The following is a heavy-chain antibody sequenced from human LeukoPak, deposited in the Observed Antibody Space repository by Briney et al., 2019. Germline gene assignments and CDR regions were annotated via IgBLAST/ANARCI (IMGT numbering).Heavy chain of an antibody. D-gene: IGHD3-9*01. J-gene: IGHJ4*02. CDR3: ARHLGGRYFDWLPYFDY. CDR2: IYPGDSDT. V-gene: IGHV5-51*01. CDR1: GYSFTSYW. Sequence: GESLKISCKGSGYSFTSYWIGWVRQMPGKGPEWMGIIYPGDSDTRYSPSFQGQVTISADKSISTAYLQWSSLKASDTAMYYCARHLGGRYFDWLPYFDYWGQGTLVTVSS.